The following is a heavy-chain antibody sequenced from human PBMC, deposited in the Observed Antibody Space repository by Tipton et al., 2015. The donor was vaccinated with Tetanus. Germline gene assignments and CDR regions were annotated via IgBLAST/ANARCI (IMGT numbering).Heavy chain of an antibody. CDR2: VFHSGST. CDR3: ARRSYCTSTRCFDAFDL. D-gene: IGHD2-2*01. CDR1: GDSMTKYY. J-gene: IGHJ3*01. Sequence: TLSLTCTVSGDSMTKYYWSWIRQPPGKGLEWISYVFHSGSTNYNPSLKSRVAISMDASKNQISLKLRSVTAADTAVYFCARRSYCTSTRCFDAFDLWGPGTRVTVSS. V-gene: IGHV4-59*01.